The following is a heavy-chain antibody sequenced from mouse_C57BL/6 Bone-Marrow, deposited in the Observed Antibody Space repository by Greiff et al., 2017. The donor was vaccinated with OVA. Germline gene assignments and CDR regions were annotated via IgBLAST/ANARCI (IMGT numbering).Heavy chain of an antibody. D-gene: IGHD2-4*01. V-gene: IGHV14-4*01. CDR2: IDPENGDT. CDR1: GFNIKDDY. J-gene: IGHJ2*01. Sequence: VQLQQSGAELVRPGASVKLSCTASGFNIKDDYMHWVKQRPEQGLEWIGWIDPENGDTEYASKFQGKATITADTASNTAYLQLSSLTSEDTAVYYFTTDDDDGYYFDYWGQGTTLTVSS. CDR3: TTDDDDGYYFDY.